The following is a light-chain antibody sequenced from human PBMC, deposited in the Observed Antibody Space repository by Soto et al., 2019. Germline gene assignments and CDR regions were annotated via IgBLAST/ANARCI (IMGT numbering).Light chain of an antibody. V-gene: IGKV1-39*01. J-gene: IGKJ5*01. CDR2: AAS. CDR1: ESVSRH. Sequence: DIVLTQSPSTLSVSAGERATLSCRAAESVSRHLAWYQQKPGKAPGLLIYAASTLQNGVPARFSGSGSGTEFTLTITSLQLEDFATYYCQQGNSTPATFGQGTRLEIK. CDR3: QQGNSTPAT.